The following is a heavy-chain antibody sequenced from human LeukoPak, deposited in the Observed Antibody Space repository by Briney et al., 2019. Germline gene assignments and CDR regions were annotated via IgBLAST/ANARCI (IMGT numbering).Heavy chain of an antibody. V-gene: IGHV3-23*01. CDR2: ISGSGGST. J-gene: IGHJ4*02. CDR3: AKNGEYQLLYPYYFDY. Sequence: GGSLRLSCAASGFTISSYAMSWVRQAPGKGLEWVSAISGSGGSTYYADSVKGRLTISRDNSKNTPYLQMNSLRAEDTAVYYCAKNGEYQLLYPYYFDYWGQGTLVTVSS. CDR1: GFTISSYA. D-gene: IGHD2-2*02.